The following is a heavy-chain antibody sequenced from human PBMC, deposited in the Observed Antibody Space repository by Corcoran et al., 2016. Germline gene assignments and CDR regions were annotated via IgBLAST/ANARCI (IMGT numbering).Heavy chain of an antibody. J-gene: IGHJ6*02. V-gene: IGHV4-4*02. CDR3: ARQCSGGSCYRDRYYYYGMDV. Sequence: QVQLQESGPGLVKPSGTLSLTCAVSGGSISSSNWWSWVRQPPGKGLEWIGEIYHSGSPNYNPSLKGRVTISVDKSKNQFSLKLSSVTAADTAVYYCARQCSGGSCYRDRYYYYGMDVWGQGTTVTVSS. CDR1: GGSISSSNW. D-gene: IGHD2-15*01. CDR2: IYHSGSP.